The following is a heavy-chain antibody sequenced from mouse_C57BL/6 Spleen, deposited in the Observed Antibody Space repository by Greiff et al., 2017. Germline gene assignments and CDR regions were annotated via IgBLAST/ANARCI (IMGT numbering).Heavy chain of an antibody. D-gene: IGHD2-3*01. Sequence: VQLQQSGAELVKPGASVKLSCKASGYPFTEYTIHWVKQRSGQGLEWLGWFYPGSGSITYNEKFKDKATLTAAKSSSTVYMELSRLTSEDSAVYFCARHGYDGYSFAYWGQGTLVTVSA. CDR1: GYPFTEYT. CDR2: FYPGSGSI. V-gene: IGHV1-62-2*01. CDR3: ARHGYDGYSFAY. J-gene: IGHJ3*01.